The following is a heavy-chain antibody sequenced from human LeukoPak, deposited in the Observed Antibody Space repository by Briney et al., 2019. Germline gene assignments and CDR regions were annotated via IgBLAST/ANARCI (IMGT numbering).Heavy chain of an antibody. Sequence: SETLSLTCAVYGGSFSGYYWSWIRQPAGKGLEWIGRIYTSGSTNYNPSLKSRVTMSVDTSKNQFSLKLSSVTAADTAVYYCARDSPLHYDILTGYYREDAFDIWGQGTMVTVSS. V-gene: IGHV4-4*07. CDR3: ARDSPLHYDILTGYYREDAFDI. CDR2: IYTSGST. D-gene: IGHD3-9*01. J-gene: IGHJ3*02. CDR1: GGSFSGYY.